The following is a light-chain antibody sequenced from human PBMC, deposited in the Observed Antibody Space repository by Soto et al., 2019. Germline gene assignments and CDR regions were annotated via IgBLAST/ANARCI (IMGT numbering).Light chain of an antibody. Sequence: EIVLTQSPATLSLSPGERATLSCRASPSVFNYLAWYQQKPGQAPRVVIYGASTRATGIPERFSGSGSGTDFTLTISRLEPEDFAVYYCQQYGRSPFTFGPGTKVDIK. J-gene: IGKJ3*01. V-gene: IGKV3-20*01. CDR3: QQYGRSPFT. CDR2: GAS. CDR1: PSVFNY.